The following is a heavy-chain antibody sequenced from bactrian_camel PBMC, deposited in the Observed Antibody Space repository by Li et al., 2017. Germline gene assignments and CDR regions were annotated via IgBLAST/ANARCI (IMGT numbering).Heavy chain of an antibody. D-gene: IGHD2*01. Sequence: VQLVESGGGSSQSGGSLRLSCEASGYTYDSYCMAWFRQAPGKEREAVAGIGTGGGDTYYATSVKGQFTISRDNSKGTVFLQMNSLKPDDTAVYYCAASPAPCRVAVTPPYDYEYEGRGTQVTVS. CDR1: GYTYDSYC. CDR3: AASPAPCRVAVTPPYDYEY. J-gene: IGHJ4*01. V-gene: IGHV3S63*01. CDR2: IGTGGGDT.